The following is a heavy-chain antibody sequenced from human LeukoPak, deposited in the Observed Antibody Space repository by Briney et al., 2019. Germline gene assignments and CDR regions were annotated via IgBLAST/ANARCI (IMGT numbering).Heavy chain of an antibody. D-gene: IGHD6-19*01. J-gene: IGHJ4*02. CDR1: GYTFTCYY. CDR3: AGEIGYSSGWYYFDY. CDR2: INPNSGGT. Sequence: GASVQVSCKASGYTFTCYYMHWVRQAPGQGLEWMGWINPNSGGTNYAQKFQGRVTMTRGTSISTAYMELSRLRSDDTAVYYCAGEIGYSSGWYYFDYWGQGTLVTVSS. V-gene: IGHV1-2*02.